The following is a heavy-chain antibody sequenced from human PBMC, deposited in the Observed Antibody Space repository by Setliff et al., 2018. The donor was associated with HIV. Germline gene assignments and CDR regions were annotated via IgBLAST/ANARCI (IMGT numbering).Heavy chain of an antibody. V-gene: IGHV4-39*07. Sequence: SETLSLTCTVSGGSISSSSYYWGWVRQPPGKGLEWLGSIYHSGSTYYNPSLESRVTISIDTSNHQFSLKLSSVTPADTAVYFCARGTAPRRGTNYGGNYPLDYWGQGTLVTVS. J-gene: IGHJ4*02. CDR1: GGSISSSSYY. D-gene: IGHD4-17*01. CDR3: ARGTAPRRGTNYGGNYPLDY. CDR2: IYHSGST.